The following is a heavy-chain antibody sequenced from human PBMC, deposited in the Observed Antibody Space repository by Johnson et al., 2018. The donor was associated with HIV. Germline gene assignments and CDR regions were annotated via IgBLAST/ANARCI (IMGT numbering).Heavy chain of an antibody. D-gene: IGHD3-22*01. CDR3: ARVTMIVVVMQAFDI. Sequence: QVQLVESGGGVVQPGRSLRLSCAASGFTFSSYAMHWVRQAPGTGLERVAVISHDGSNKYYADSLKGRFTISRDNSKNTLYLQMNSLRAEDTAVYYCARVTMIVVVMQAFDIWGQGTMVTVSS. CDR2: ISHDGSNK. V-gene: IGHV3-30-3*01. CDR1: GFTFSSYA. J-gene: IGHJ3*02.